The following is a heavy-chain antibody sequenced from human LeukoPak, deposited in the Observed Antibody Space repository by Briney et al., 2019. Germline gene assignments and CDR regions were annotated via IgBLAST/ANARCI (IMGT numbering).Heavy chain of an antibody. V-gene: IGHV4-59*11. CDR3: ARGRSNYYGMDV. CDR1: DGSINSHY. D-gene: IGHD1-26*01. J-gene: IGHJ6*02. Sequence: SETLSLTCSVSDGSINSHYWDWIRRPPGKGLEWIGYIYYNGNTNYSPSLKSRVTMSVDTSKNLFSLKVSSVTAADTAVYYCARGRSNYYGMDVWGQGTTVTVSS. CDR2: IYYNGNT.